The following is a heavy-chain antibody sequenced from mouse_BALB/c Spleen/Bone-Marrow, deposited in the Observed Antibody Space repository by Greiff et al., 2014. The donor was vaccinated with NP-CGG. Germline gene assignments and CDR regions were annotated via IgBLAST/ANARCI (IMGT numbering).Heavy chain of an antibody. CDR1: GFTFSGYA. CDR2: ISSGGST. J-gene: IGHJ4*01. CDR3: ARYDYDGAYAMDY. V-gene: IGHV5-6-5*01. Sequence: EVKLMESGGGLVKPGGSLKLSCAASGFTFSGYAMSWVRQTPEKRLEWVASISSGGSTYYPDSVKGRFTISRDNARNILYLQMSSLRSEDTAMYYCARYDYDGAYAMDYWGQGTSVTVSS. D-gene: IGHD2-4*01.